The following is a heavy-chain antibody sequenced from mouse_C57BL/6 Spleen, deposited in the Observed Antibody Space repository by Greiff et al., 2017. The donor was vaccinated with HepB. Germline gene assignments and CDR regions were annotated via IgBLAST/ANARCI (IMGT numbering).Heavy chain of an antibody. V-gene: IGHV1-61*01. D-gene: IGHD2-3*01. CDR3: ARRWFHEAWFAY. CDR2: IYPSDSET. CDR1: GYTFTSYW. Sequence: VQLQQPGAELVRPGSSVKLSCKASGYTFTSYWMDWVKQRPGQGLEWIGNIYPSDSETHYNQKFKDKATLTVDKSSSTAYMQLSSLTSEDSAVYYCARRWFHEAWFAYWGQGTLVTVSA. J-gene: IGHJ3*01.